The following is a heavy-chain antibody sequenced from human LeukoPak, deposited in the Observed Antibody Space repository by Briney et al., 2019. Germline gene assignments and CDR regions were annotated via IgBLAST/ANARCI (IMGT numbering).Heavy chain of an antibody. CDR2: ISSSGSTI. J-gene: IGHJ4*02. Sequence: PGGSLRLSCAASGFTLKTYSMNWVRQAPGKGLEWVSYISSSGSTIYYADSVKGRFTISRDNAKNSLYLQMNSLRAEDTAVYCCARERPIAAAGTVGGGYFDYWGQGTLVTVSS. CDR1: GFTLKTYS. D-gene: IGHD6-13*01. CDR3: ARERPIAAAGTVGGGYFDY. V-gene: IGHV3-48*04.